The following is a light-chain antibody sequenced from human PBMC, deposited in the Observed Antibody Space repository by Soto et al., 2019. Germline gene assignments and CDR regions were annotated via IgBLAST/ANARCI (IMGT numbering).Light chain of an antibody. J-gene: IGKJ1*01. CDR2: KAS. CDR1: QSISSW. V-gene: IGKV1-5*03. Sequence: DIPMTQSPSTLSASVGGRVTITCRTSQSISSWLAWYQQKPGKAPKLLIYKASSLESGVPSRFSGSGSGTEFTLTFSSLQPDDFATYYCQQYYSSVTWTFGQGTKVEIK. CDR3: QQYYSSVTWT.